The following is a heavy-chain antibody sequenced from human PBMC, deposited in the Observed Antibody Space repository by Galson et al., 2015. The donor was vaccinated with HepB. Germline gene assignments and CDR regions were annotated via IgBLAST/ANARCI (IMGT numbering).Heavy chain of an antibody. CDR3: ARESTWKLDY. CDR1: GFTFRKFY. D-gene: IGHD2/OR15-2a*01. J-gene: IGHJ4*02. V-gene: IGHV3-7*03. CDR2: INSHGSAT. Sequence: SLRLSCAASGFTFRKFYMAWVRQAPGKGLEWVANINSHGSATSHVDSVEGRFIVSRDNAGNSLFLQMNSLRADDTAVYYCARESTWKLDYWGRGTLVTVSS.